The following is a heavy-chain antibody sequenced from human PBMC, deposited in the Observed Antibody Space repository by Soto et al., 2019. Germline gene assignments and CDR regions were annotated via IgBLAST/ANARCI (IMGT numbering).Heavy chain of an antibody. CDR1: GFTFSSYG. CDR3: AKDLDGYFDY. Sequence: GGSLRLSCAASGFTFSSYGMHWVRQAPGKGLEWVAVISYDGSNKYYADSVKGRFTISRDNSKNTLYLQMNSLRAEHTAVYYCAKDLDGYFDYWGQGTLVTVSS. J-gene: IGHJ4*02. CDR2: ISYDGSNK. D-gene: IGHD1-1*01. V-gene: IGHV3-30*18.